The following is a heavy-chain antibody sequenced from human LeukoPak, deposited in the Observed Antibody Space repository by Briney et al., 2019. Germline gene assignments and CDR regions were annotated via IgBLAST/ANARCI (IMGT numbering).Heavy chain of an antibody. CDR1: GGSFSGYY. V-gene: IGHV4-34*01. D-gene: IGHD4-17*01. CDR2: INHSAST. J-gene: IGHJ4*02. CDR3: ARLDDYGDYFYY. Sequence: SETLSLTCAVYGGSFSGYYWSWIRQPPGRGLEWIGEINHSASTNYNPSLKSRVTISVDTSKNQFSLKLSSVTAADTAVYYCARLDDYGDYFYYWGQGTLVTVSS.